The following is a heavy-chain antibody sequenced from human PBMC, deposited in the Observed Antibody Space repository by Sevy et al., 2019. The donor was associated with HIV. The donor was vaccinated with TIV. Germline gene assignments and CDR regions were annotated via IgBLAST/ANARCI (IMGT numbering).Heavy chain of an antibody. CDR3: AISIRAAAGTNYYYYGMDV. CDR1: GYTFTGYY. J-gene: IGHJ6*02. D-gene: IGHD6-13*01. CDR2: INPNSGGT. V-gene: IGHV1-2*02. Sequence: ASVKVSCKASGYTFTGYYMHWVRQAPGQGLEWMGWINPNSGGTNHAQKFQGRVTMTRDTSISTAYMELSRLRSDDTAVYYCAISIRAAAGTNYYYYGMDVWGQGTTVTVSS.